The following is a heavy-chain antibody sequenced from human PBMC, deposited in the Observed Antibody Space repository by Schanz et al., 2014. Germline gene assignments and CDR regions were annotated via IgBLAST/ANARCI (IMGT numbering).Heavy chain of an antibody. D-gene: IGHD2-15*01. Sequence: EVHLLESGGGLVPPGGSLRLSCAASGFTFTNYAMSWVRQAPGRGLEWVSIIFTDGRTYYADSVKGRFTISRDSSKNTLFLQMNSLRTEDTAVYYCARLDPYCRSGTCSRAFDFWGQGTLVTVSS. J-gene: IGHJ4*02. CDR1: GFTFTNYA. V-gene: IGHV3-66*02. CDR3: ARLDPYCRSGTCSRAFDF. CDR2: IFTDGRT.